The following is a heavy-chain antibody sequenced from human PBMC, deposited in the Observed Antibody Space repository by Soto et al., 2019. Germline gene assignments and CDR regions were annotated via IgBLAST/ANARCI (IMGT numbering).Heavy chain of an antibody. V-gene: IGHV4-39*01. J-gene: IGHJ4*02. D-gene: IGHD2-15*01. Sequence: QLQLQESGPGLVKPSETLSLTCTVSGGSISSSSYYWGWIRQPPGKGLEWIGSIYYSGSTYYNPSLKSRVTRSVDTSKNQSSLKLSSVTAADTAVYYCASHTPAISISDHWGQGTLVTVSS. CDR1: GGSISSSSYY. CDR3: ASHTPAISISDH. CDR2: IYYSGST.